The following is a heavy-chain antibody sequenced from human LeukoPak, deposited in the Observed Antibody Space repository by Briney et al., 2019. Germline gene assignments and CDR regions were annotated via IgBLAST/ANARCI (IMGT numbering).Heavy chain of an antibody. Sequence: PSETLSLTCAVYGGSFSGYYWGWIRQPPGKGLEWIGEINHSGSTNYNPSLKSRVTISVDTSKNQFSLKLSSVTAADTAVYYCARTGVVAAEGYHYYGMDVWGQGTTVTVSS. D-gene: IGHD6-13*01. CDR3: ARTGVVAAEGYHYYGMDV. V-gene: IGHV4-34*01. J-gene: IGHJ6*02. CDR1: GGSFSGYY. CDR2: INHSGST.